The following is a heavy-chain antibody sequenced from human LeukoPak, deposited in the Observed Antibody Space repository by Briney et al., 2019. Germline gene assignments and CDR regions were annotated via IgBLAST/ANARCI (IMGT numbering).Heavy chain of an antibody. D-gene: IGHD3-22*01. CDR1: GFTFSSYA. Sequence: PGGSLRLSCAASGFTFSSYAMHWVRQAPGKGLEWVAVISYDGSNKYYADSVKGRFTISRDNSKNTLYLQMNSLRAEDTAVYYCARGGLYDSSGYYFNYFDYWGQGTLVTVSS. V-gene: IGHV3-30-3*01. J-gene: IGHJ4*02. CDR3: ARGGLYDSSGYYFNYFDY. CDR2: ISYDGSNK.